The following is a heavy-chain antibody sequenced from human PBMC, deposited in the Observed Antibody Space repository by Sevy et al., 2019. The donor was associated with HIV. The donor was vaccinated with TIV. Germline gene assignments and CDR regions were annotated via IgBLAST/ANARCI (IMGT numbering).Heavy chain of an antibody. CDR1: GFTFSNYG. CDR2: TSYNEGGE. D-gene: IGHD6-19*01. Sequence: GGSLRLSCVASGFTFSNYGTHWVRQAPGKGLEWVAITSYNEGGENYADSMKGRFTISRDNSKNTVYLQMYRLATEDTGVYYCAKDTGSSGYDHYGLDVWGQGTTVTVSS. V-gene: IGHV3-30*18. CDR3: AKDTGSSGYDHYGLDV. J-gene: IGHJ6*02.